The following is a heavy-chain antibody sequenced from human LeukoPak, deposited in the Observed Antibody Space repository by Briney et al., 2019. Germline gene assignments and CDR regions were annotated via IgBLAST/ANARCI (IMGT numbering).Heavy chain of an antibody. D-gene: IGHD4-17*01. CDR3: AKARVGGFTVTPPYFDY. J-gene: IGHJ4*02. Sequence: GGSLRLSCAASGFTFSSYGMHWVRQAPGKGLEWVAVISYDGSNKYYADSVKGRFTISRDNSKNTLYLQMNSLRAEDTAVYYCAKARVGGFTVTPPYFDYWGQGTLVTVSS. CDR2: ISYDGSNK. V-gene: IGHV3-30*18. CDR1: GFTFSSYG.